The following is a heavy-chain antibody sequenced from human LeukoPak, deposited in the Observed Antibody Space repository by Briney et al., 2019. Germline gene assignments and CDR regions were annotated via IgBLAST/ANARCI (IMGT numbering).Heavy chain of an antibody. Sequence: SETLSLTCTVSGGSISSGGYYWSWIRQHPGKGLEWIGYIYYSGSTYYNPSLKSRVTISVDTSKSQFSLKLSSVTAADTAVYYCARDRTATGFDYWGQGTLVTVSS. D-gene: IGHD2-21*02. CDR2: IYYSGST. CDR1: GGSISSGGYY. J-gene: IGHJ4*02. CDR3: ARDRTATGFDY. V-gene: IGHV4-31*03.